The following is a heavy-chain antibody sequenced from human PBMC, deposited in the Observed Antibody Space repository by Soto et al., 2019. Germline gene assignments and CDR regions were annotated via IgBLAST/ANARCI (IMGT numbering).Heavy chain of an antibody. CDR2: IVPSVDTT. Sequence: QVQLVQSGTEVKKPGASVKVSCKASGGTFSRSGFHWVRQAPGQGLEWMGMIVPSVDTTNYAQKLQARVTISEDQFTSTVYMELRSLRSEDTAVYYCARCPQHTDTAVPYAVDVWGEGKRVIGSS. CDR3: ARCPQHTDTAVPYAVDV. CDR1: GGTFSRSG. V-gene: IGHV1-69*18. D-gene: IGHD5-18*01. J-gene: IGHJ6*04.